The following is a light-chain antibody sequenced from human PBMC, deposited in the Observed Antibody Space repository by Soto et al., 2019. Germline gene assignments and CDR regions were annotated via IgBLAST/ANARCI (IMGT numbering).Light chain of an antibody. CDR1: QNVRIY. CDR2: AAS. CDR3: QQSYSTPAWT. Sequence: DIQMTQSPASLSASVGDTITITCRASQNVRIYLNWYQQRPGKAPNLLIFAASTLHSGVSSRFSGSGSGTDFTLTISSLQPEDSATYFCQQSYSTPAWTFSQGTNVEIK. V-gene: IGKV1-39*01. J-gene: IGKJ1*01.